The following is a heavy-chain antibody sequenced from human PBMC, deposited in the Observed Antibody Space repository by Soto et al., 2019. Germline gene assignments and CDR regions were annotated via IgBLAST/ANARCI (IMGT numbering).Heavy chain of an antibody. CDR1: GFTFSRHG. V-gene: IGHV3-30*18. J-gene: IGHJ4*01. Sequence: QVQLVESGGGVVQPGRSLRLSYAASGFTFSRHGMHWVRQAPGKGLEWVALISYDGSNKYYADSVKGRFTISRDNSKNTLFLQMNSLRAEDTAVSYCEKETGIQFDYCGHGILVTVSS. D-gene: IGHD3-3*02. CDR2: ISYDGSNK. CDR3: EKETGIQFDY.